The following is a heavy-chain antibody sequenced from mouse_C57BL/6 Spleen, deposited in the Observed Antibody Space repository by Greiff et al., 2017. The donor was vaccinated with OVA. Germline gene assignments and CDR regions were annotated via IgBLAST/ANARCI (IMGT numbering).Heavy chain of an antibody. CDR2: ISDGGSYT. CDR3: ARDDDGYHAMDY. D-gene: IGHD2-3*01. Sequence: EVKLVESGGGLVKPGGSLKLSCAASGFTFSSYAMSWVRQTPEKRLEWVATISDGGSYTYYPDNVKGRFTISRDNAKNNLYLQMSHLKSEDTAMYYCARDDDGYHAMDYWGQGTSVTVSS. V-gene: IGHV5-4*01. CDR1: GFTFSSYA. J-gene: IGHJ4*01.